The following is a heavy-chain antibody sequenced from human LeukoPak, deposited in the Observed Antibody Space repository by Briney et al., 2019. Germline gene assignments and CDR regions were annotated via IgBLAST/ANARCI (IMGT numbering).Heavy chain of an antibody. CDR3: ARGRRAKVKPAFDI. V-gene: IGHV4-4*07. Sequence: KPSETLSLTCTVSGGSISSYYWSWIRQPAGKGLEWIGRIYTSGSTNYNPSLKSRVTMSVDTSKNQFSLKLSSVTAADTAVYYCARGRRAKVKPAFDIWGQGTMVTVSS. J-gene: IGHJ3*02. CDR2: IYTSGST. CDR1: GGSISSYY. D-gene: IGHD4-23*01.